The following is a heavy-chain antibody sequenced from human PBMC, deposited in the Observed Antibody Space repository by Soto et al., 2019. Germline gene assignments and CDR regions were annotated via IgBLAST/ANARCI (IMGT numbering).Heavy chain of an antibody. CDR1: GGSFKSGSYS. Sequence: SETLSHTCTVSGGSFKSGSYSWSWIRQPPGKGLEWIGYVYHTGRTSYNPSLKSRVSISMDTSKNQFSLNLDSVTAADTAVYFCARDFAYFDSWGKGTLVTVSS. CDR3: ARDFAYFDS. CDR2: VYHTGRT. D-gene: IGHD3-3*01. J-gene: IGHJ4*02. V-gene: IGHV4-61*01.